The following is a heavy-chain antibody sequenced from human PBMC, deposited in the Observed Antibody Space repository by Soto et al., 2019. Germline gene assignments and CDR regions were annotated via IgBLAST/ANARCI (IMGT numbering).Heavy chain of an antibody. CDR2: ISGIGGST. V-gene: IGHV3-23*01. CDR1: GFTFTDYA. J-gene: IGHJ4*02. D-gene: IGHD5-18*01. Sequence: VQLLESGGGLVQPGGSLRLSCVGSGFTFTDYAMSWVRQAPGKGLEWVSAISGIGGSTYYAESVKCRFTISGDNSKNTLDVEMDGLRAEDTAIYYCAKDWARGYRYYFDCWGQGTLVAVSS. CDR3: AKDWARGYRYYFDC.